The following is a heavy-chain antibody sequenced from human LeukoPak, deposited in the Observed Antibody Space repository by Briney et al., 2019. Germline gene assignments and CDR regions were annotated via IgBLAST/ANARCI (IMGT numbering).Heavy chain of an antibody. CDR2: ISGSGDRT. J-gene: IGHJ4*02. V-gene: IGHV3-23*01. Sequence: HPGGSLRLSCAASGFTFSSSAMSWVRQAPGKGLQWVSSISGSGDRTYYADSVKGRFTISRDNSKNTLYLQMNSLRAEDTAVYYCAKAGFTVTDHFDYWGQGTLVTVSS. CDR1: GFTFSSSA. CDR3: AKAGFTVTDHFDY. D-gene: IGHD4-17*01.